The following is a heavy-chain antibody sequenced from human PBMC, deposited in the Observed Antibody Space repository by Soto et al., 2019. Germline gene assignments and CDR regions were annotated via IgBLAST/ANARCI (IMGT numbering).Heavy chain of an antibody. D-gene: IGHD3-16*01. CDR2: IYTGGST. Sequence: EVQMVETGGGLSQPGGSLRLSCAVSGFIVSSKYMTWVRQAPGKGLEWVSVIYTGGSTHYADSARGRFTISRDSSKNTLYLQMNSLRAKDAAVYYCTTYTGYGMDVWGQGTTVTVSS. CDR3: TTYTGYGMDV. V-gene: IGHV3-53*02. CDR1: GFIVSSKY. J-gene: IGHJ6*02.